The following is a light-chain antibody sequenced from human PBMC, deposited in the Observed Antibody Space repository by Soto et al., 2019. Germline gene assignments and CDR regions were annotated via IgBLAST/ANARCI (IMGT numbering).Light chain of an antibody. V-gene: IGKV1-5*03. CDR1: QSISSW. J-gene: IGKJ1*01. CDR2: RAS. CDR3: QQYDPYSPWT. Sequence: DIQMTQSPSTLSASVGDRVTITCRASQSISSWLAWYQQKPGKAPNLLIYRASSLESGVPSRFSGSGSGTEFSLTISSLQPDDFATYYCQQYDPYSPWTFGQGTKVEIK.